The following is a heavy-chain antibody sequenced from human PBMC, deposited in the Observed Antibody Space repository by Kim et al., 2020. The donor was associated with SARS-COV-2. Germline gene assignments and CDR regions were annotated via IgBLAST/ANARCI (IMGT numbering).Heavy chain of an antibody. CDR1: GYTFTSYG. CDR2: ISAYNGNT. J-gene: IGHJ4*02. Sequence: ASVKVSCKASGYTFTSYGISWVRQAPGQGLEWMGWISAYNGNTNYAQKLQGRVTMTTDTSTSTAYMELRSLRSDDTAVYYCARDMVFVVVPAARGQSQQDNDHWGQGTLVTVSS. CDR3: ARDMVFVVVPAARGQSQQDNDH. D-gene: IGHD2-2*01. V-gene: IGHV1-18*04.